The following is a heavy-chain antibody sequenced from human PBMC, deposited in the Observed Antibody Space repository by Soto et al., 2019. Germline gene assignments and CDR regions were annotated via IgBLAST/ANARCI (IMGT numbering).Heavy chain of an antibody. CDR3: ATDPGGRSWFDP. CDR1: RYTLTELS. V-gene: IGHV1-24*01. CDR2: FDPEDGET. J-gene: IGHJ5*02. Sequence: QVQLVQSGAEVKKPGASVKVSCKVSRYTLTELSMHWVRQAPGKGLEWMGGFDPEDGETIYAQKFHCRVTMTEDTSTATAYMELSSLRSEDTAAYYCATDPGGRSWFDPWGQGTLVTVSS.